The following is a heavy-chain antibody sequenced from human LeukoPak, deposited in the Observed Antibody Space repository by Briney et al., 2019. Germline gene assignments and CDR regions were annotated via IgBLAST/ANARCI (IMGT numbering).Heavy chain of an antibody. D-gene: IGHD6-13*01. CDR2: IFHSGAT. CDR3: ATLGSSPTYFYVGMDV. V-gene: IGHV4-4*02. Sequence: SETLSLTFAVSGGPISSTNWWSWVRQTPGKGLEWIGEIFHSGATNYSPSLKSRATISVDKSKNQFSLKLTSVTAADTAVYYCATLGSSPTYFYVGMDVWGQGTAVTVSS. J-gene: IGHJ6*02. CDR1: GGPISSTNW.